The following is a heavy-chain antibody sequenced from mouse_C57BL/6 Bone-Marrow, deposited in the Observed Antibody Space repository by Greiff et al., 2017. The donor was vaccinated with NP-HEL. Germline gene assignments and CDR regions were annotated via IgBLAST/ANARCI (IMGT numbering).Heavy chain of an antibody. J-gene: IGHJ3*01. CDR3: ARGSPGTWFAY. V-gene: IGHV1-50*01. CDR2: IDPSDSYT. Sequence: VQLQQPGAELVKPGASVKLSCKASGYTFTSYWMQWVKQRPGQGLEWIGEIDPSDSYTNYNQKFKGKATLTVDTSSSTAYMQLSSLTSEDSAVYYCARGSPGTWFAYWGKGTLVTVS. CDR1: GYTFTSYW. D-gene: IGHD4-1*01.